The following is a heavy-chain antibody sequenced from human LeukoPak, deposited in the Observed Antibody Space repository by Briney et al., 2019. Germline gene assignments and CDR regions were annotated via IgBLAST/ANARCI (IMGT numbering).Heavy chain of an antibody. J-gene: IGHJ3*01. CDR3: ARSNPSSYRSRDGYNL. CDR2: IIPIFGTA. D-gene: IGHD5-24*01. V-gene: IGHV1-69*13. Sequence: GASVTVSCKASGGTFSSYAISWVRQAPGQGLEWMGGIIPIFGTANYAQKFQGRVTITADESTSTAYMELSSLRSEDTAVYYCARSNPSSYRSRDGYNLWGQGTMVTVSS. CDR1: GGTFSSYA.